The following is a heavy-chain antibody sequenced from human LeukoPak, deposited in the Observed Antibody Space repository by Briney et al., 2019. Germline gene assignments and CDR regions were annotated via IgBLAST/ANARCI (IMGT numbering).Heavy chain of an antibody. V-gene: IGHV3-23*01. Sequence: GGSLRLSCAAPGFTFSSYAMSWVRQAPGKGLEWVSAISGSGGSTYYADSVKGRFTISRDNSKNTLYLQMNSLRAEDTAVYYCAKDLSPPGIAAAGMVYWGQGTLVTVSS. CDR1: GFTFSSYA. D-gene: IGHD6-13*01. J-gene: IGHJ4*02. CDR2: ISGSGGST. CDR3: AKDLSPPGIAAAGMVY.